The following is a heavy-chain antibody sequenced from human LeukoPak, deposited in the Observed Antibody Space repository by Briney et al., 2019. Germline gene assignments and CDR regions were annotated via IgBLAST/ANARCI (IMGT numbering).Heavy chain of an antibody. CDR3: ARAGSGWNGYFQH. D-gene: IGHD6-19*01. V-gene: IGHV4-31*03. Sequence: PSETLSLTCTVSGGSISSGGYYWSWIRQHPGKGLEWIGYIYYSGSTYYNPSLKSRVTISVDTSKNQFSLKLSSVTAADTAVYYCARAGSGWNGYFQHWGQGTLVTVSS. CDR2: IYYSGST. CDR1: GGSISSGGYY. J-gene: IGHJ1*01.